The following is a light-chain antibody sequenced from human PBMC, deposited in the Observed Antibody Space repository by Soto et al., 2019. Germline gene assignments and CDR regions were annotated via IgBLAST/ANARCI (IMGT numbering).Light chain of an antibody. Sequence: IQLTQSPSSLSASVGDRVTITCRASQGISSYLAWYQQKPGKAPKLLIYAASTLQSGVPSRFSGSGSATDFTLTISSLQPEDFATYYCQQLNSYPSSTFGGGTKVEIK. CDR3: QQLNSYPSST. J-gene: IGKJ4*01. V-gene: IGKV1-9*01. CDR1: QGISSY. CDR2: AAS.